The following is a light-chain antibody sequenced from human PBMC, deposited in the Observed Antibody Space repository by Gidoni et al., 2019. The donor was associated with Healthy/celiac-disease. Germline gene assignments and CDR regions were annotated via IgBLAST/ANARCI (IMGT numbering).Light chain of an antibody. CDR3: QQSYSHRCS. CDR2: AAS. V-gene: IGKV1-39*01. CDR1: QSISSY. J-gene: IGKJ2*04. Sequence: DIQMTQSPSSLSASVGDRVTITCRASQSISSYLNWYQQKPGKAPKLLIYAASSLQSGVPSRFSGSGSGTDFTLTISSLQPEDFATYYCQQSYSHRCSFGQGTKLEIK.